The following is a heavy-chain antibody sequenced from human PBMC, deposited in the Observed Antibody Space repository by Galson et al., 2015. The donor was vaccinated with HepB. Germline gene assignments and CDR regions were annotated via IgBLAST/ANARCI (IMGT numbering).Heavy chain of an antibody. Sequence: SVKVSCKVSGYTLTKLSMHWVRQAPGEGLEWMGGFDPEDGETIYAQKFQGRVTMTEDTSADTAYVELSSLRTEDTALYYCATLSTTSASYMFAAGREGFDIWGQGTMVTVST. CDR3: ATLSTTSASYMFAAGREGFDI. J-gene: IGHJ3*02. D-gene: IGHD1-26*01. V-gene: IGHV1-24*01. CDR1: GYTLTKLS. CDR2: FDPEDGET.